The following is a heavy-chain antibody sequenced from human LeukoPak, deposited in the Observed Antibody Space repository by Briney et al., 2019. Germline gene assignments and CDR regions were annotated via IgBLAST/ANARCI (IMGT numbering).Heavy chain of an antibody. Sequence: SETLSLTCAVYGGSFSGYYWSWIRQPPGKGLEWIGEINHSGSTNYNPSLKSRVTISVDTSKNQFSLKLSSVTAADTAVYYCARAPIVAVPAAGTGWFDPWGQGTLVTVSS. CDR1: GGSFSGYY. D-gene: IGHD2-2*01. CDR2: INHSGST. V-gene: IGHV4-34*01. CDR3: ARAPIVAVPAAGTGWFDP. J-gene: IGHJ5*02.